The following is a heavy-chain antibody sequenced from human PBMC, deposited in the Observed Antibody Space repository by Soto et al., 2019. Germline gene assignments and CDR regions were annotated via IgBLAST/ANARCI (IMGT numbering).Heavy chain of an antibody. CDR2: IYPGDSDT. CDR3: ARHVTISDNWFDP. D-gene: IGHD3-9*01. V-gene: IGHV5-51*01. CDR1: VYSFTSYW. Sequence: PGESLKISCKGSVYSFTSYWIGWVRQMPGKGLEWMGIIYPGDSDTRYSPSFQGQVTISADKSISTAYLQWSSLKASDTAMYYCARHVTISDNWFDPWGQGTLVTVSS. J-gene: IGHJ5*02.